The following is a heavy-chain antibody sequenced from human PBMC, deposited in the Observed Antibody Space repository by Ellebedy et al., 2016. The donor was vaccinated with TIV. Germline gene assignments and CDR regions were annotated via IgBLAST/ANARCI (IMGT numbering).Heavy chain of an antibody. V-gene: IGHV3-7*01. J-gene: IGHJ3*02. Sequence: GESLKISCATSRFRFSSYWMSWVRQAPGKGLEWVANIYQDGSEKQYVDSVKGRFNISRDNAKNSLYLQMNSLGGEHTAVYYCATDGSYGDYLSPAHAFVIWGQGTMVTVSS. CDR3: ATDGSYGDYLSPAHAFVI. CDR1: RFRFSSYW. D-gene: IGHD4-17*01. CDR2: IYQDGSEK.